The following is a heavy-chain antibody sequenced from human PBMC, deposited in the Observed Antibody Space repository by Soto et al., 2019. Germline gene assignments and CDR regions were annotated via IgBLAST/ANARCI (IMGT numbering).Heavy chain of an antibody. V-gene: IGHV1-69*13. CDR1: GGTFSSYA. Sequence: SVKVSCKASGGTFSSYAISWLRQSPGQGLEWMGGIIPIFGTANYAQKFQGRVTITADESTSTAYMELSSLRSEDTAVYYCARPSKKYSSGPGGFDYWGQGTLVTVSS. CDR3: ARPSKKYSSGPGGFDY. J-gene: IGHJ4*02. CDR2: IIPIFGTA. D-gene: IGHD6-19*01.